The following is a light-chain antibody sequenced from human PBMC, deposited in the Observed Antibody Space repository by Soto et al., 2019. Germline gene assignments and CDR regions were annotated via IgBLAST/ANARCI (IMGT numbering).Light chain of an antibody. CDR2: SIN. Sequence: QAVVTQEPSLTVSPGGTVTLTCASSTGAVTSGYYPNWFQQKPGQAPRPLIHSINNKYSWTPARFSGSLLGGKAALTLSGAQPDDEAEYYCLLFFVDALLIFGGGTKLTVL. CDR3: LLFFVDALLI. J-gene: IGLJ2*01. CDR1: TGAVTSGYY. V-gene: IGLV7-43*01.